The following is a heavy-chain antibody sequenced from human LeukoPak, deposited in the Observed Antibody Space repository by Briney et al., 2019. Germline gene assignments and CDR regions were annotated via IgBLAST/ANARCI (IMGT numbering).Heavy chain of an antibody. CDR3: AKGSSGSYINYFDY. Sequence: ASVKVSCKASGYTFTSYYMHWVRQAPGQGLEWMGIVNPSSSSTSYAQRFQGRVTMTRDTSTKTVYMELSSLTSEDTAVYFCAKGSSGSYINYFDYWGQGTLVTVSS. CDR2: VNPSSSST. CDR1: GYTFTSYY. V-gene: IGHV1-46*01. D-gene: IGHD1-26*01. J-gene: IGHJ4*02.